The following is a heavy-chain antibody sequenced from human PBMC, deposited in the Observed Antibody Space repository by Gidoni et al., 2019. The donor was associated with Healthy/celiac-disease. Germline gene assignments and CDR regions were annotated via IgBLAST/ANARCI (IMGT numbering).Heavy chain of an antibody. CDR1: GFTFSSYA. D-gene: IGHD2-21*01. Sequence: QVPLVESGGGVVQPWRSLRLSCAASGFTFSSYAMHWVRQAPGKGLEWVAVISYDGSNKYYADSVKGRFTISRDNSKNTLYLQMNSLRAEDTAVYYCARELTGVMGYFDYWGQGTLVTVSS. CDR2: ISYDGSNK. J-gene: IGHJ4*02. V-gene: IGHV3-30*01. CDR3: ARELTGVMGYFDY.